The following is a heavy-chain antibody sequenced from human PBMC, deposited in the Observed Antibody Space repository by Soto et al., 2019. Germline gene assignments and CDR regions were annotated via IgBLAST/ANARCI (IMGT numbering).Heavy chain of an antibody. Sequence: NRSLTYTVSGGSISRGGYYWCWIRQHPGKGLEWIGYIYYSGSTYYNPSLKSRVTISVDTSKNQFSLKLSSVTAADTAVYYCASTPIVVEPAGNRVAWYAPRGQGTSVTGSA. CDR2: IYYSGST. J-gene: IGHJ5*02. CDR1: GGSISRGGYY. CDR3: ASTPIVVEPAGNRVAWYAP. V-gene: IGHV4-31*03. D-gene: IGHD2-2*01.